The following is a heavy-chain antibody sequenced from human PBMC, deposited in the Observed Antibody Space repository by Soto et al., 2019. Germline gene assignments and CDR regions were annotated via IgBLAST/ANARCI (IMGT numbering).Heavy chain of an antibody. CDR1: VYSVTRSDYY. CDR2: MFYSGLT. J-gene: IGHJ6*02. Sequence: SETLSLTCIVSVYSVTRSDYYWSWIRQPPGKGLEWIGSMFYSGLTYYNPSLKSRVTLSVDTSKNQFSVRLNSVTAADTAVYYCAPLSVSLSGPYGIHVWGQGTTVTVS. V-gene: IGHV4-39*01. D-gene: IGHD2-15*01. CDR3: APLSVSLSGPYGIHV.